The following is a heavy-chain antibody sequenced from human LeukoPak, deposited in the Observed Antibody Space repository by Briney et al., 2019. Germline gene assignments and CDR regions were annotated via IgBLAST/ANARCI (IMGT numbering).Heavy chain of an antibody. J-gene: IGHJ4*02. CDR1: GFTIDTYG. Sequence: GGSLRLSCAASGFTIDTYGMHWVRQAPGKGLEWVALIRYDGSNRYYLESVKGRFTISRDNSKNTLYLQMNSLRAEDTAVYYCAKGARSHVLIFDYWGQGALVTVSS. D-gene: IGHD3-9*01. V-gene: IGHV3-30*02. CDR2: IRYDGSNR. CDR3: AKGARSHVLIFDY.